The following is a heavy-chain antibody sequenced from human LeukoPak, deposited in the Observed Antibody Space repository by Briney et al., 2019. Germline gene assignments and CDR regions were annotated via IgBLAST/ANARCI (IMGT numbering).Heavy chain of an antibody. CDR2: INPNSGGT. V-gene: IGHV1-2*02. Sequence: ASVKVSCKASGYTFTGYYMHWVRQAPGHGLEWMGWINPNSGGTNYAQKFQGRVTMTRDTSISTAYMELSRLRSDDTAVYYCARQEANIAAAEGYWGQGTLVTVSS. D-gene: IGHD6-13*01. CDR3: ARQEANIAAAEGY. CDR1: GYTFTGYY. J-gene: IGHJ4*02.